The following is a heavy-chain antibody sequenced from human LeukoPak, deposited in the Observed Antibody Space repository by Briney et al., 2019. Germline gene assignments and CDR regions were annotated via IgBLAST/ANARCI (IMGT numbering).Heavy chain of an antibody. CDR2: ISGYNGNT. Sequence: ASVKVSCKASGYTFTTYNINWVRQAPGQGLEWMGWISGYNGNTNYAQKLQGRVTMTTDTSTSTAYMELRSLKSDDTAVYYCARQYYYDSSGYFGYWGQGTLVTVSS. CDR1: GYTFTTYN. CDR3: ARQYYYDSSGYFGY. V-gene: IGHV1-18*01. D-gene: IGHD3-22*01. J-gene: IGHJ4*02.